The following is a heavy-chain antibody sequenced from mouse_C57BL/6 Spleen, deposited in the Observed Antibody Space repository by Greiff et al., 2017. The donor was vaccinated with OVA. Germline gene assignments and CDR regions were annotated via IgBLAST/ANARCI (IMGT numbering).Heavy chain of an antibody. J-gene: IGHJ4*01. D-gene: IGHD1-1*01. CDR2: FYPGSGSI. CDR1: GYTFTEYT. CDR3: ARHEDRYLTTVGDYAMDY. V-gene: IGHV1-62-2*01. Sequence: QVQLQQSGAELVKPGASVKLSCKASGYTFTEYTIHWVKQRSGQGLEWIGWFYPGSGSIKYNEKFKDKATLTADKSSSTVYMELSRLTSEDSAVYFCARHEDRYLTTVGDYAMDYWGQGTSVTVSS.